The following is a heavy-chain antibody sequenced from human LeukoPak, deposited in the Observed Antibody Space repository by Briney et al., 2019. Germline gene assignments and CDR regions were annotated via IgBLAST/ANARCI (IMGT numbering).Heavy chain of an antibody. Sequence: GGSLRLSCAASGFTFSSYAMSWVRQAPGKGLEWVAVISYDGSNKYYADSVKGRFTISRDNSKNTLYLQMNSLRAEDTAVYYCARDPAPPYAFDIWGQGTMVTVSS. CDR3: ARDPAPPYAFDI. CDR1: GFTFSSYA. J-gene: IGHJ3*02. V-gene: IGHV3-30-3*01. CDR2: ISYDGSNK.